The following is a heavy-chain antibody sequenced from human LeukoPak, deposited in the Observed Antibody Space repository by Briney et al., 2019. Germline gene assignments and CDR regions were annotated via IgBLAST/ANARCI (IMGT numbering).Heavy chain of an antibody. J-gene: IGHJ1*01. V-gene: IGHV4-4*07. Sequence: PSETLSLTCPVSGGSISSYYWSWIRQPAGKGLEWIGRIYTSGSTNYNPSLKSRVTMSVDTSKNQFSLKLSSVTAADTAVYYCARDGEVGPPTVTPIEYFQHWGQGTLVTVSS. CDR2: IYTSGST. CDR3: ARDGEVGPPTVTPIEYFQH. CDR1: GGSISSYY. D-gene: IGHD4-17*01.